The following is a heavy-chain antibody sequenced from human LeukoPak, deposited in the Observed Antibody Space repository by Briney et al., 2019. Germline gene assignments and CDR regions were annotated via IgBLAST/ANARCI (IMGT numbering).Heavy chain of an antibody. CDR3: ARDTYGSGSYYNAPLDY. D-gene: IGHD3-10*01. Sequence: GGSLRLSCAASGFTFSSYSMNWVRQAPGKGLEWVSYISSGGSSIYYADSVKGRFTISRDNAKNSLYLQMNSLRAEDTAVYYCARDTYGSGSYYNAPLDYWGQGTLVTVSS. CDR2: ISSGGSSI. V-gene: IGHV3-48*01. CDR1: GFTFSSYS. J-gene: IGHJ4*02.